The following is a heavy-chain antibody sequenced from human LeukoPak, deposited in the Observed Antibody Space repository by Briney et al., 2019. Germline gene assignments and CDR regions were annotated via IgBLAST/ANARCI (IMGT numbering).Heavy chain of an antibody. J-gene: IGHJ4*02. CDR1: GFTSSSYG. CDR2: IWYDGSNK. Sequence: PGGSLRLSCAASGFTSSSYGMHWVRQAPGKGLEWVAVIWYDGSNKYYADSVKGRFTISRDNSKNTLYLQMNSLRAEDTAVYYCAREGGILGYCSGGSCYSYYFDYWGQGTLVTVSS. CDR3: AREGGILGYCSGGSCYSYYFDY. V-gene: IGHV3-33*01. D-gene: IGHD2-15*01.